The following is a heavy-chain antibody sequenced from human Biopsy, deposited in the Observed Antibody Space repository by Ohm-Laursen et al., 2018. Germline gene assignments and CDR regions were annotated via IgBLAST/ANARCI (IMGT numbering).Heavy chain of an antibody. CDR2: IYSGGDT. CDR3: ASGPSGVAKIG. D-gene: IGHD2-15*01. CDR1: GSAVYNNY. J-gene: IGHJ4*02. Sequence: SQTLSLASTGSAVYNNYVTWICPAPGPGPESGSLIYSGGDTRYTDSVKGRFTISRDSSKNTLYLQMNRLSVEDTAVYYCASGPSGVAKIGRGQGTLVTVSS. V-gene: IGHV3-66*01.